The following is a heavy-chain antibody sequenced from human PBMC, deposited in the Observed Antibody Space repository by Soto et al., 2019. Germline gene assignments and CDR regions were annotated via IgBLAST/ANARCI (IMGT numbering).Heavy chain of an antibody. Sequence: PSETLSLTCTVSDDSISSGDYYLSWIRQPPGKGLEWIGYIYYSWSAYYNPSLKSRVSMSVDTSKKQFSLKLSSVTAADTAVYYCATVEFYNSWFDTWGQGTLVTVYS. D-gene: IGHD3-10*01. V-gene: IGHV4-30-4*01. CDR3: ATVEFYNSWFDT. CDR1: DDSISSGDYY. CDR2: IYYSWSA. J-gene: IGHJ5*02.